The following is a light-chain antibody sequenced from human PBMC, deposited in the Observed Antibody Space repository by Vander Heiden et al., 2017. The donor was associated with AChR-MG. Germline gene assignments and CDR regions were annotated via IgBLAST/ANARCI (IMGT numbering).Light chain of an antibody. Sequence: QSALTQPASVSGSPGHSSTISCTGTSSDVGGYNYVSWYQQHPGKAPILMIYDVSKRPSGVSNRFSGSKSGNTASLTISGLQAEDEADYYCSSYTSSSTLGFGTGTKVTVL. CDR3: SSYTSSSTLG. J-gene: IGLJ1*01. CDR2: DVS. CDR1: SSDVGGYNY. V-gene: IGLV2-14*01.